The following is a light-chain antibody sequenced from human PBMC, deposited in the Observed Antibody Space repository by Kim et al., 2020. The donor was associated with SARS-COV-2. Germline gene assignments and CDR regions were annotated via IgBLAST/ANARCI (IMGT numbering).Light chain of an antibody. CDR2: ATS. Sequence: DIQMTQSPSSLSASVGDRVTITCRASQVITSDLGWYQQKPGESPKRLIYATSNLQSGVPSRFSGSGSETEFTLTISSLQPEDFATYYCLQYNDFPWTFGQGTKVDIK. V-gene: IGKV1-17*01. CDR3: LQYNDFPWT. J-gene: IGKJ1*01. CDR1: QVITSD.